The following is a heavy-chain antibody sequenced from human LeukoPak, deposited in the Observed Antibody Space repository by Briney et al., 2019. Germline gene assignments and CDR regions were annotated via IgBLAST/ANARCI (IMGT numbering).Heavy chain of an antibody. CDR1: GYTLTELS. V-gene: IGHV1-24*01. Sequence: ASVKVSCKVSGYTLTELSMHWVRQAPGKGLEWMGGFDPEDGETIYAQKFQGRVTMTEDTSTDTAYMELSSLRSEDTAVYYCVRGGLHCRGTDCYSTGLFDSWGRGTLVIVSS. D-gene: IGHD2-21*02. CDR3: VRGGLHCRGTDCYSTGLFDS. J-gene: IGHJ4*02. CDR2: FDPEDGET.